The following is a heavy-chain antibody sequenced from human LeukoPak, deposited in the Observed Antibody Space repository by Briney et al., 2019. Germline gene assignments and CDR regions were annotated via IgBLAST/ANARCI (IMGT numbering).Heavy chain of an antibody. Sequence: SVKVSCKASGGTFSSYAISWVRQAPGQGLEWMGGIIPIFGTANYAQKFQGRVTITADESTSTAYMGLSSLRSEDTAVYYCASVQGGSGSTLENHYYYYGMDVWGQGTTGTVSS. J-gene: IGHJ6*02. CDR1: GGTFSSYA. CDR3: ASVQGGSGSTLENHYYYYGMDV. CDR2: IIPIFGTA. D-gene: IGHD3-10*01. V-gene: IGHV1-69*01.